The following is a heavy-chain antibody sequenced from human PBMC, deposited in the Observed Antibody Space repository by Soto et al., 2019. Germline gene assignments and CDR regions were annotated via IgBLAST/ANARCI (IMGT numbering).Heavy chain of an antibody. J-gene: IGHJ4*02. CDR1: GGSISSYY. Sequence: SETLSLTCTVSGGSISSYYWSWIRQPPGRGLEWIGYIYYSGSTNYNPSLKSRVTISVDTSKNQFSLKLSSVTAADTAVYYCARVGSSSLPLFDYWGQGTLVTVSS. CDR2: IYYSGST. D-gene: IGHD6-6*01. CDR3: ARVGSSSLPLFDY. V-gene: IGHV4-59*01.